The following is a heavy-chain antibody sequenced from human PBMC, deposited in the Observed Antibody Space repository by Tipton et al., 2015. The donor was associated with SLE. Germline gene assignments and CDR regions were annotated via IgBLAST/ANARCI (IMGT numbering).Heavy chain of an antibody. CDR3: ARGFYYDFWSSHYNEKGPRTYYFDS. CDR1: GLSISDHY. D-gene: IGHD3-3*01. CDR2: VFYSGPDFFRA. J-gene: IGHJ4*02. Sequence: TLSLTCTVSGLSISDHYWTWVRQPPGKGLECLGYVFYSGPDFFRAHYNPSLMSRPTISVDTSKTQFSLKLGSVSAADTAVYYCARGFYYDFWSSHYNEKGPRTYYFDSWGQGTLVTVSP. V-gene: IGHV4-59*11.